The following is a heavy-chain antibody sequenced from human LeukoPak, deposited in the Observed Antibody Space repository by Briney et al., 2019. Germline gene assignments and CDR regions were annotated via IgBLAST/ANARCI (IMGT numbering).Heavy chain of an antibody. J-gene: IGHJ4*02. CDR2: VKEDGNKK. CDR1: GFTFSSYS. V-gene: IGHV3-7*03. Sequence: GGSLRLSCAASGFTFSSYSMNWVRQAPGKGLEWVATVKEDGNKKYYVDSVEGRFTTSRDNAKNSLYLQMNSLRAEDTAVYYCAKDEPYFDYWGQGTLVTVSS. D-gene: IGHD1-14*01. CDR3: AKDEPYFDY.